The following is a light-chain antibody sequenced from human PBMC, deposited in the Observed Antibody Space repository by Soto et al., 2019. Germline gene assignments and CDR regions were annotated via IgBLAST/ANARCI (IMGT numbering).Light chain of an antibody. J-gene: IGLJ1*01. V-gene: IGLV2-14*01. CDR3: NSYTTSNKLGV. CDR2: EVS. Sequence: QCALTQAASVSGSVGQSVTLSCTGTGTDVGGYNFVSWYQQHPAKASKLLIYEVSIRPSGVSNRFSGSKSGNTASLTIYGLQAEDEADYYCNSYTTSNKLGVFGTGTKLTVL. CDR1: GTDVGGYNF.